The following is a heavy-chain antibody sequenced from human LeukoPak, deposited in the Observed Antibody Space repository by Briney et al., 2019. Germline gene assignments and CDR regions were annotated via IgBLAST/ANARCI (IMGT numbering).Heavy chain of an antibody. V-gene: IGHV4-34*01. D-gene: IGHD3-22*01. CDR3: ARDQVDYEIPDHFDY. Sequence: TETLSLTCAVYGGSFSGYSWNWLRQPPVKGLEWIGEINHSGGTNYNPSLKSRVTISVDTSKNQFSLKLSSVTAADTAVYYCARDQVDYEIPDHFDYWGKGTLVTVSS. CDR1: GGSFSGYS. CDR2: INHSGGT. J-gene: IGHJ4*02.